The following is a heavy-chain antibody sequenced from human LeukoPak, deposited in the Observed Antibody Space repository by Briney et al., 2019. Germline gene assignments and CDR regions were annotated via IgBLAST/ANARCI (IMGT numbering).Heavy chain of an antibody. D-gene: IGHD3-16*01. CDR2: IYTGGRT. J-gene: IGHJ4*02. CDR1: GFTVSSNY. V-gene: IGHV3-53*01. CDR3: ARVLVGEFDY. Sequence: GGSLRLSCAASGFTVSSNYMSWVRQAPGKGLEWVSVIYTGGRTYYADSVKGRFTISRDNSKNTVYLQMNSLRAEDTAVYYCARVLVGEFDYWGQGTLVTVSS.